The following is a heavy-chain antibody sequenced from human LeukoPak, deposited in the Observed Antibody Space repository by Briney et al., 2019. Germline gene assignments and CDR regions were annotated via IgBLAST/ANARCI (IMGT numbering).Heavy chain of an antibody. CDR2: IIPIFGTA. CDR1: GGTFSSYA. J-gene: IGHJ3*02. V-gene: IGHV1-69*13. CDR3: ARGMAKIRTGDGFDI. Sequence: GASVKVSCKASGGTFSSYAISWVRQAPGQGLEWMGGIIPIFGTANYAQKFQGRVTITADESTSTAYMELSSLRSDDTAVYYCARGMAKIRTGDGFDIWGQGTMVTVSS. D-gene: IGHD5-24*01.